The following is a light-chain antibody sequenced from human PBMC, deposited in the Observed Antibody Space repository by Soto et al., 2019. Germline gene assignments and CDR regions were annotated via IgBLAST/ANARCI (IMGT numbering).Light chain of an antibody. Sequence: EIVLTQSPGTLSLSPGERATLSCRASQSVSSSYLAWYQQKPGQAPRHLIYGASSRAIGIPHRFSGSGSGTCFTLTISRLEPEDFVVYYCQQYGSSPWTFGQGNKVEIK. J-gene: IGKJ1*01. CDR3: QQYGSSPWT. CDR1: QSVSSSY. V-gene: IGKV3-20*01. CDR2: GAS.